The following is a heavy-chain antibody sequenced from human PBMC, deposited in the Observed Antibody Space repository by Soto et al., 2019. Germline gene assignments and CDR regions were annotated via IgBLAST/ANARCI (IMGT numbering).Heavy chain of an antibody. CDR1: GGSISSGGYS. D-gene: IGHD3-22*01. Sequence: QLQLQESGSGLVKPSQTLSLTCAVSGGSISSGGYSWSWIRQPPGKGLEWIGYIYHSGSTYYNPSLKSRVTLSVDRSKNQFSLKLSSVTAADTAVYYCARAPARYYYDSSGYYYGDYFDYWGQGTLVTVSS. V-gene: IGHV4-30-2*01. J-gene: IGHJ4*02. CDR3: ARAPARYYYDSSGYYYGDYFDY. CDR2: IYHSGST.